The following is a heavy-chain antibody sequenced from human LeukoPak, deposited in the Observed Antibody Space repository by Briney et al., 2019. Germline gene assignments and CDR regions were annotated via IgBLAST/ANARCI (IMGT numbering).Heavy chain of an antibody. CDR3: AKYSSGWPSYNCFDP. V-gene: IGHV3-23*01. D-gene: IGHD6-19*01. CDR2: ISGSGGST. J-gene: IGHJ5*02. Sequence: QPGGSLRLSCAASGFTFSSYAMSWVRQAPGKGLEWVSGISGSGGSTYYADSVKGRFIISRDTSKNTLYLQMNSLRAEDSAVYYCAKYSSGWPSYNCFDPWGQGTLVTVSS. CDR1: GFTFSSYA.